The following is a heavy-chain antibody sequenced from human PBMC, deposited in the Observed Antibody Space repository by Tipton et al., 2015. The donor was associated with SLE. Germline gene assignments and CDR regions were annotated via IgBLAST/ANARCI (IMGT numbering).Heavy chain of an antibody. J-gene: IGHJ6*04. CDR3: ARATDWNLSPDV. Sequence: TLSLTCAVSGASITSSDWWSWVRQPPGKGLEYIGEIHHRGSTNYKSSLRGRVTISVDTSKDQFSLRLTSVTAADTAVYYCARATDWNLSPDVWGKGTTVTVSS. V-gene: IGHV4-4*02. D-gene: IGHD1-7*01. CDR1: GASITSSDW. CDR2: IHHRGST.